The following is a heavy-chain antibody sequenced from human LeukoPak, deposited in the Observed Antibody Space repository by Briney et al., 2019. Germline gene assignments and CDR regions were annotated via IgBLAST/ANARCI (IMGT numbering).Heavy chain of an antibody. CDR1: GGSISSYY. Sequence: SETLSLTCTVSGGSISSYYWNWIRQSAGKGLEWIGRIYTSGSTNYDPSLKSRVTMSVDTSKNQFSLKVSSVTAADTAVYYCARDDFWSGYRAFDIWGQGTRVTVSS. CDR2: IYTSGST. J-gene: IGHJ3*02. D-gene: IGHD3-3*01. CDR3: ARDDFWSGYRAFDI. V-gene: IGHV4-4*07.